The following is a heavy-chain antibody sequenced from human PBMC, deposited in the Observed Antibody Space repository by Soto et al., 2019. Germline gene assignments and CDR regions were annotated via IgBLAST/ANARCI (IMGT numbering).Heavy chain of an antibody. V-gene: IGHV2-5*01. J-gene: IGHJ4*02. Sequence: QITLKESGPTLVKPTQTLTLTCTFSGFSLSTSGVGVGWIRQPPGKALEWLAVIYWNDDKRYSPSLKSRLTITKGTSDNQVVLTMTNVDPVYTASYYCAHFNGYEEFEYWGQGTLVTVSS. CDR3: AHFNGYEEFEY. CDR2: IYWNDDK. CDR1: GFSLSTSGVG. D-gene: IGHD5-12*01.